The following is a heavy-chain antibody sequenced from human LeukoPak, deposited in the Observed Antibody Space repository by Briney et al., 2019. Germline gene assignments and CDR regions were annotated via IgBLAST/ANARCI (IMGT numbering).Heavy chain of an antibody. CDR1: GGTFSSYA. V-gene: IGHV1-69*05. CDR2: IIPIFGTA. D-gene: IGHD6-6*01. Sequence: ASVKVSCKASGGTFSSYAISWVRQAPGQGLEWMGGIIPIFGTANYAQKFQGRVTITTDESTSTAYMELSSLRSEDTAVYYCARDSGFGLTAARPFDPWGQGTLVTVSS. J-gene: IGHJ5*02. CDR3: ARDSGFGLTAARPFDP.